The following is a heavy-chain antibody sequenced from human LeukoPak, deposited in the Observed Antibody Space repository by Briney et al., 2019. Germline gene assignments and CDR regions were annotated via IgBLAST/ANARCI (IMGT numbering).Heavy chain of an antibody. D-gene: IGHD3-10*01. CDR1: GFTFGDYA. CDR2: IRSKAYGGTT. Sequence: GRSLRLSCTASGFTFGDYAMSWVRQAPGEGLEWVGFIRSKAYGGTTEYAASVKGRFTISRDDSKSIAYLQMNSLKTEDTAVYYCTRVGREGYGSGSYYPLPGYWGQGTLVTVSS. CDR3: TRVGREGYGSGSYYPLPGY. V-gene: IGHV3-49*04. J-gene: IGHJ4*02.